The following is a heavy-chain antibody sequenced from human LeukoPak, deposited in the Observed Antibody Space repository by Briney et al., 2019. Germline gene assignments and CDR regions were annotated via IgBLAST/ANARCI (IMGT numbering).Heavy chain of an antibody. CDR1: GGSFSGYY. J-gene: IGHJ4*02. V-gene: IGHV4-34*01. CDR2: INHSGST. Sequence: SETLSLTCAVYGGSFSGYYWSWIRQPPGKGLEWIGEINHSGSTNYNPSLKNRVTISVDTSKNQFSLKLSSVTAADTAVNYCARVRITMIVVGLDYWGQGTLVTVSS. D-gene: IGHD3-22*01. CDR3: ARVRITMIVVGLDY.